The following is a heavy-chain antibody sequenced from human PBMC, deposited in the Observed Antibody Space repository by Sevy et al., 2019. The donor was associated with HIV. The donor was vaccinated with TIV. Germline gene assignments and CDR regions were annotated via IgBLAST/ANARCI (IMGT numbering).Heavy chain of an antibody. CDR1: GFTFSSYG. Sequence: GGSLRLSCAASGFTFSSYGMHWVRQAPGKGLEWVVVIWYDGSNKYYADSVKGRFTISRDNSKNTLYLQMNSLRAEDTAVYYCAREEGYCSGGSCYSGYFDYWGQGTLVTVSS. CDR3: AREEGYCSGGSCYSGYFDY. D-gene: IGHD2-15*01. V-gene: IGHV3-33*01. CDR2: IWYDGSNK. J-gene: IGHJ4*02.